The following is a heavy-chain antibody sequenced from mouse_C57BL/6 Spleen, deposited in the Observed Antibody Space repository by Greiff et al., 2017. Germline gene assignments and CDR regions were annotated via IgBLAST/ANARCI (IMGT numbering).Heavy chain of an antibody. Sequence: QVQLKESGAELVRPGASVTLSCKASGYTFTAYEMHWVKQTPVHGLEWIGAIDPETGGTAYNQKFKGRAILTADKSSSPAYMELRSLTSEDSAVYYCTRDDYPGPFDYWGQGTTLTVSS. V-gene: IGHV1-15*01. J-gene: IGHJ2*01. CDR1: GYTFTAYE. CDR2: IDPETGGT. D-gene: IGHD2-4*01. CDR3: TRDDYPGPFDY.